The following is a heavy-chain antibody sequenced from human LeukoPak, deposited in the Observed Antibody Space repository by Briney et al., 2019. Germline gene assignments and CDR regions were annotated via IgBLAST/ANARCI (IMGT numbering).Heavy chain of an antibody. CDR1: GFTFNNYA. CDR2: ISGSGDNT. V-gene: IGHV3-23*01. CDR3: ARGFRAFDI. Sequence: GGSLRLSCAASGFTFNNYAMSWVRQAPGKGLEWVSTISGSGDNTYYADSVKGRFAISRDNSKNTLYLQMNSLGAEDTAVYYCARGFRAFDIWGQGTMVTVSS. J-gene: IGHJ3*02. D-gene: IGHD2-21*01.